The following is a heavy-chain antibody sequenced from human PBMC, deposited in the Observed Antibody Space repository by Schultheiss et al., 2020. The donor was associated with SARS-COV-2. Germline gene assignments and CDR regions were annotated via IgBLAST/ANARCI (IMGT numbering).Heavy chain of an antibody. V-gene: IGHV4-34*01. Sequence: SETLSLTCTVSGGSISSYYWSWIRQPPGKGLEWIGEINHSGSTNYNPSLKSRVTISVDTSKNQFSLKLSSVTAADTAVYYCARGTYCGGDCPVGTPYGMDVWGQGTTVTVSS. CDR3: ARGTYCGGDCPVGTPYGMDV. D-gene: IGHD2-21*02. CDR1: GGSISSYY. CDR2: INHSGST. J-gene: IGHJ6*02.